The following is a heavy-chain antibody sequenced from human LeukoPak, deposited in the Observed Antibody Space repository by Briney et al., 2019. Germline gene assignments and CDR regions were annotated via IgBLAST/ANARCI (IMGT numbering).Heavy chain of an antibody. Sequence: SVKVSCKASGGTFSNYAISWVRQAPGQGLEWMGGIIPIFGTANYAQNFKGRVMITADEPTSTAYMELSSLRSDDTAIYYCARVRDSPWQWQDSFHYWGQGPWSPSPQ. D-gene: IGHD6-19*01. CDR3: ARVRDSPWQWQDSFHY. J-gene: IGHJ4*02. V-gene: IGHV1-69*13. CDR2: IIPIFGTA. CDR1: GGTFSNYA.